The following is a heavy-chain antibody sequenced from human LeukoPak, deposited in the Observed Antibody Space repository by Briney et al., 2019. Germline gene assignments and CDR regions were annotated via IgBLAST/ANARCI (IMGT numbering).Heavy chain of an antibody. V-gene: IGHV3-49*03. Sequence: GGSLRLSCTTSGFNFGDYAMSWFRQAPEKGLEGVGFITNKAFGGTAEYAASVKGRFTISRDDSRSIAYLQMDNLRTEDTGVYYCTRDEYGVGSNFFDYWGQGTLVTVSS. CDR2: ITNKAFGGTA. J-gene: IGHJ4*02. D-gene: IGHD4-17*01. CDR1: GFNFGDYA. CDR3: TRDEYGVGSNFFDY.